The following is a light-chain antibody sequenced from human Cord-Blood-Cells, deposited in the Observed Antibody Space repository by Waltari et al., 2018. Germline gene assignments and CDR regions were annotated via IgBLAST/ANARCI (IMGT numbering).Light chain of an antibody. CDR3: QQYGTAPPWT. V-gene: IGKV3-20*01. J-gene: IGKJ1*01. Sequence: EIALTQSLVTLSLSHGEIATLSCRPSQRVRSSYLAWYQQQPGQAPRLLIYGAPSRATGIQYKFSGSRSGTDFALTISRLEHEDFAVYYCQQYGTAPPWTFGQGTRLEIK. CDR2: GAP. CDR1: QRVRSSY.